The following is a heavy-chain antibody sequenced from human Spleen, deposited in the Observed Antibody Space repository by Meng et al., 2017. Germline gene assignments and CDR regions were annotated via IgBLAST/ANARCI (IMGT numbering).Heavy chain of an antibody. CDR3: AREVDYYGMDV. D-gene: IGHD1-26*01. CDR2: ISGYNGDT. CDR1: GYTFTSYD. Sequence: ASVKVSCKASGYTFTSYDINWVRQATGQGLEWMGWISGYNGDTNYAQKLQGRVTMTTDTSTNTAYMEMRSLRSDDTAVYYCAREVDYYGMDVWGQGTTVTVSS. J-gene: IGHJ6*02. V-gene: IGHV1-18*01.